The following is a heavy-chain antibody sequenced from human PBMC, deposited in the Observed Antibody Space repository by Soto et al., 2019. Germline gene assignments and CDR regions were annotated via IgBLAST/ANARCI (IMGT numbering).Heavy chain of an antibody. V-gene: IGHV1-46*03. CDR2: INPSGGST. CDR1: GYTFTIYY. Sequence: ASVKVSCKASGYTFTIYYMHWVRQAPGQGLEWMGIINPSGGSTSYAQKFQGRVTMTRDTSTSTVYMELSSLRSEDTAVYYCARDESCGDYVCDYFDYWGQGTLVTVSS. J-gene: IGHJ4*02. CDR3: ARDESCGDYVCDYFDY. D-gene: IGHD4-17*01.